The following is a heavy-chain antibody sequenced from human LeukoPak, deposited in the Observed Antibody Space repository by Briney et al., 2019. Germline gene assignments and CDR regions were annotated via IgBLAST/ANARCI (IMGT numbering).Heavy chain of an antibody. Sequence: PSETLSLTCTVSGGSISSYYWSWIRQPPGKGLEWIGYIYYSGSTNYNPSLKSRVTISVDTSKNQFSLKLSSATAADTAVYFCARRAINSVMLDYWGQGTLVTVSS. V-gene: IGHV4-59*08. CDR3: ARRAINSVMLDY. CDR2: IYYSGST. D-gene: IGHD3-16*01. J-gene: IGHJ4*02. CDR1: GGSISSYY.